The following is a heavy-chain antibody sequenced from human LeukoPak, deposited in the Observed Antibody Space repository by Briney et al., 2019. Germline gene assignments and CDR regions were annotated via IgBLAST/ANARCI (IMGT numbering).Heavy chain of an antibody. CDR2: INPNRGGT. CDR1: GYTFTGYY. Sequence: ASVKVSCKASGYTFTGYYVHWVRQAPGQGLEWMGWINPNRGGTNFAQKFQGRVTMTRDTSMSTAYMELSRLKSDDTAVYYCSRDSGYCRGGSCWYFDFWGQGTLVTVSA. D-gene: IGHD2-15*01. CDR3: SRDSGYCRGGSCWYFDF. J-gene: IGHJ4*02. V-gene: IGHV1-2*02.